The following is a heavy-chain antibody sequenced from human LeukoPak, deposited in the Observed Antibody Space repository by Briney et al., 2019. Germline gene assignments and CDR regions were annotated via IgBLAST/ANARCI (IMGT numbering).Heavy chain of an antibody. Sequence: GASVKVSCKASGYTFTSYDINWVRQATGQGLEWMGWMNPNSGNTDYAQKFQGRVTMTRNTSISTAYMELSSLTSEDTAMYYCTRGPSYHSKWVGGMWFDPWGQGTLVSVSS. D-gene: IGHD6-19*01. J-gene: IGHJ5*02. V-gene: IGHV1-8*01. CDR3: TRGPSYHSKWVGGMWFDP. CDR1: GYTFTSYD. CDR2: MNPNSGNT.